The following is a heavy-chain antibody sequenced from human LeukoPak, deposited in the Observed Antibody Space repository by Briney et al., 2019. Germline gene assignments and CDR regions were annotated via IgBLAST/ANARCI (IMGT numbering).Heavy chain of an antibody. CDR1: GYTFTGYY. D-gene: IGHD3-16*02. V-gene: IGHV1-2*02. CDR2: INPNSGGT. J-gene: IGHJ5*02. CDR3: ARGRAYGWGSYRSNWFDP. Sequence: GASVKVSCKAPGYTFTGYYMHWVRQAPGHGLEWMGWINPNSGGTNYAQRFQARVTMTRDTSISTANMELSRLRSDDTAVYYCARGRAYGWGSYRSNWFDPWGQGTLVTVSS.